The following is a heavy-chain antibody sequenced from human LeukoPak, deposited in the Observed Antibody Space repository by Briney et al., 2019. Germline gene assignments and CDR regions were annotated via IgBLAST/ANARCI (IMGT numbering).Heavy chain of an antibody. Sequence: GGSLRLSCTASGFTFGDYAMSWVRQAPGKGLEWVGFIRSKAYGGTTEYAASVKGRFTISRDDSKSIAYLQMNSLKTEDTAVYYCNSGQQLVPSDAFDIWGQGTMVTVSS. D-gene: IGHD6-13*01. V-gene: IGHV3-49*04. J-gene: IGHJ3*02. CDR1: GFTFGDYA. CDR2: IRSKAYGGTT. CDR3: NSGQQLVPSDAFDI.